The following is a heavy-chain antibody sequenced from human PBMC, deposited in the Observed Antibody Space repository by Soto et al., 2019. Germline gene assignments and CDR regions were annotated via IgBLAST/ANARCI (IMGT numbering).Heavy chain of an antibody. Sequence: SETLSLTCTVSGGSISSGGYYWSWIRQHPGRGLEWIGYIYYSGSTYYNPSLKSRVTISVDTSKNQFSLKLSSVTAADTAVYYCARELWFGELSNWFDPWGQGTLVTVSS. CDR1: GGSISSGGYY. D-gene: IGHD3-10*01. J-gene: IGHJ5*02. V-gene: IGHV4-31*03. CDR3: ARELWFGELSNWFDP. CDR2: IYYSGST.